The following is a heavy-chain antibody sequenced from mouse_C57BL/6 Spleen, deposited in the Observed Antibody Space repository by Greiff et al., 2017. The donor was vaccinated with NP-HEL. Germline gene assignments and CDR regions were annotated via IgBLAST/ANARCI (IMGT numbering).Heavy chain of an antibody. V-gene: IGHV1-55*01. Sequence: VQLQQSGAELVKPGASVKMSCKASGYTFTSYWITWVKQRPGQGLEWIGDIYPGSGSTNYNEKFKSKATLTVDTSSSTAYMQLSSLTSEDSAVYYCARPNWDVDWYFDVWGTGTTVTVSS. CDR3: ARPNWDVDWYFDV. CDR2: IYPGSGST. J-gene: IGHJ1*03. CDR1: GYTFTSYW. D-gene: IGHD4-1*01.